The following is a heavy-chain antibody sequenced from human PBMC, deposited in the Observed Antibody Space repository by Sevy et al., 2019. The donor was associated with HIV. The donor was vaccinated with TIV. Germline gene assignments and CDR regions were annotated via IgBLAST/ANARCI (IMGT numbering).Heavy chain of an antibody. CDR1: GGTFSSYA. D-gene: IGHD2-2*01. J-gene: IGHJ6*02. CDR3: ARYCSSTSCRYYYYGMDV. Sequence: ASVKVSCKASGGTFSSYAISWVRQAPGQGLEWMGGIIPIFGTANYAQKFQGRVTITADESTSTAYMELSSLRSEDTAVYYCARYCSSTSCRYYYYGMDVWGQGTTVTVSS. V-gene: IGHV1-69*13. CDR2: IIPIFGTA.